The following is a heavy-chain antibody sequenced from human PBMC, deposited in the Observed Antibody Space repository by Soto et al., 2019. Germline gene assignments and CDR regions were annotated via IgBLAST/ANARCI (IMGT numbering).Heavy chain of an antibody. J-gene: IGHJ4*02. CDR2: INHSGST. CDR3: AGTMVRGVSTSFDY. D-gene: IGHD3-10*01. CDR1: GGSFSGYY. V-gene: IGHV4-34*01. Sequence: SETLSLTCAVYGGSFSGYYWSWIRQPPGKGLEWIGEINHSGSTNYNPSLKSRVTISVDTSKNQFSLKLSSVTAADTAMYYCAGTMVRGVSTSFDYWGQGTLVTVSS.